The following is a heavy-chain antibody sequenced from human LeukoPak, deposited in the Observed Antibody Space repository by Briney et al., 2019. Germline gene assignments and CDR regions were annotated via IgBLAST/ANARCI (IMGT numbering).Heavy chain of an antibody. V-gene: IGHV1-69*13. D-gene: IGHD6-6*01. J-gene: IGHJ4*02. CDR2: IIPIFGTA. CDR1: GGTFSSYA. CDR3: AREGVYSSSAAGY. Sequence: SVKVSCKASGGTFSSYAISWVRQAPGQGLEWMGGIIPIFGTANYAQKFQGRVTITADESTSTAYMELSSLRSEDTAVYYCAREGVYSSSAAGYWGQGTLVTVSS.